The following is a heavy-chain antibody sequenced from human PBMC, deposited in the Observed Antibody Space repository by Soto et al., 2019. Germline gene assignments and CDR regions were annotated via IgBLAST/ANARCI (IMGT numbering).Heavy chain of an antibody. CDR3: AKGGWGYSGYDLFAFDI. V-gene: IGHV3-30*18. Sequence: QVQLVESGGGVVQPGRSLRLSCAASGFTFSSYGMHWVRQAPGKGLEWVAVISYDGSNKYYADSVKGRFTISRDNSKNTLYLQMNSLRAEDTAVYYCAKGGWGYSGYDLFAFDIWGQGTXXTVSS. CDR1: GFTFSSYG. J-gene: IGHJ3*02. CDR2: ISYDGSNK. D-gene: IGHD5-12*01.